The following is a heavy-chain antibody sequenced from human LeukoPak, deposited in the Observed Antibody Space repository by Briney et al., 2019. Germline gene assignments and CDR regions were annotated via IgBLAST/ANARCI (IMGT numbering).Heavy chain of an antibody. CDR3: ARGRVSSSTWYSTYYYFFYMDF. J-gene: IGHJ6*03. Sequence: PSETLSLTCTVSGGSISSYYWTWIRQPPGKGLEWIGYVDHTGSTKFNPSLNGRVSISRDTSNNFFSLRLRSVTAADTAIYFCARGRVSSSTWYSTYYYFFYMDFWGKGTTVTVSS. V-gene: IGHV4-59*01. CDR2: VDHTGST. D-gene: IGHD4-11*01. CDR1: GGSISSYY.